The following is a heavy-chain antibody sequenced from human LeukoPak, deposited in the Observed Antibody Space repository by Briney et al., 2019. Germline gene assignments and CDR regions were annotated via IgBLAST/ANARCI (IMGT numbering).Heavy chain of an antibody. V-gene: IGHV3-30*03. CDR2: ISYDGSNK. D-gene: IGHD5-12*01. Sequence: PGRSLRLSCAASGFTFSSYGMHWVRQAPGKGLEWVAVISYDGSNKYYADSVKGRFTISRDNSKNTLYLQMNSLRSEDTAVYYCASYPRVDSGYDYDYYYGMDVWGKGTTVTVSS. CDR3: ASYPRVDSGYDYDYYYGMDV. J-gene: IGHJ6*04. CDR1: GFTFSSYG.